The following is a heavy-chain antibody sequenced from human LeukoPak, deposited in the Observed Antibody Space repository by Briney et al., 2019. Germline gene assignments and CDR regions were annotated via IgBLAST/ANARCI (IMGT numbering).Heavy chain of an antibody. CDR2: INSDGSST. D-gene: IGHD3-9*01. CDR1: GFTFSSYW. V-gene: IGHV3-74*01. CDR3: ARERYHILTGYDY. J-gene: IGHJ4*02. Sequence: GGSLRLSCAASGFTFSSYWMHWVRQAPGKGLVWVSRINSDGSSTSYADSVKGRFTISRDNAKNTLYLQMNSLRAEDTAVYYCARERYHILTGYDYWGQGTLVTVSS.